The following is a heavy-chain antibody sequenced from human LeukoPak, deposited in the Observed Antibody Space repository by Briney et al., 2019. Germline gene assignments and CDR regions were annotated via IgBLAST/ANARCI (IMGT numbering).Heavy chain of an antibody. CDR1: GGTFSSYA. D-gene: IGHD2/OR15-2a*01. CDR2: IIPIFGTA. Sequence: ASVKVSCKASGGTFSSYAISWVRQAPGQGLEWMGGIIPIFGTANYAQKFQGRVTMTRDTSTSTVYMELNNLRSEDTAVYYCARGQNRGPFDYWGQGTLVTVSS. J-gene: IGHJ4*02. CDR3: ARGQNRGPFDY. V-gene: IGHV1-69*05.